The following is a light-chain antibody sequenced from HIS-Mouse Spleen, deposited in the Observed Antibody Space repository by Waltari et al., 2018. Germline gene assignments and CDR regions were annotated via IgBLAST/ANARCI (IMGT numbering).Light chain of an antibody. V-gene: IGLV3-10*01. J-gene: IGLJ2*01. CDR2: EDS. CDR1: ALPKKS. Sequence: SYELTQPPSVSVSPGQTARITCPGDALPKKSAYWYQQKSGQAPVLVLSEDSKRPSGIPERFSGSSSGTMATLTISGAQVEDEADYYCYSTDSSGNHRVFGGGTKLTVL. CDR3: YSTDSSGNHRV.